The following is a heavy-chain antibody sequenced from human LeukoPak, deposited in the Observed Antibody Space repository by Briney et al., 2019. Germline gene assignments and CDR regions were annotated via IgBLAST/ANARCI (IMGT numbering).Heavy chain of an antibody. D-gene: IGHD3-10*01. CDR1: GFTFSSYG. CDR3: AKDPASLADLPITMVRGGTYNWFDP. Sequence: GGSLRLSCAASGFTFSSYGMSWVRQAPGKGLEWVSAISGSGGSTYYADSVKGRFTISRDNSKNTLYLQMNSLRAEDTAVYYCAKDPASLADLPITMVRGGTYNWFDPWGQGTLVTVSS. V-gene: IGHV3-23*01. J-gene: IGHJ5*02. CDR2: ISGSGGST.